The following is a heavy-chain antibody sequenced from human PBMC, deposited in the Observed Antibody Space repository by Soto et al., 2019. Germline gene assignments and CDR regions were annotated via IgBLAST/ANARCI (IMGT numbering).Heavy chain of an antibody. J-gene: IGHJ5*01. CDR1: GGSIRSGGYY. CDR2: MYYSGCT. Sequence: NPSETLSLTGTVSGGSIRSGGYYWSWSRQHPGKGLEWIGYMYYSGCTYYNPSLKSRVTISVDTSKNQFSLKLSSATAADTAVYYCATWKIAAATPREVWFDPWGQGTLVTVSS. V-gene: IGHV4-31*03. D-gene: IGHD6-13*01. CDR3: ATWKIAAATPREVWFDP.